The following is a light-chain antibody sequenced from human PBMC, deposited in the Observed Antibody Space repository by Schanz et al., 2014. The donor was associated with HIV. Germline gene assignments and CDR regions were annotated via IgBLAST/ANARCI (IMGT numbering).Light chain of an antibody. CDR3: ISYTRDTVL. J-gene: IGLJ2*01. CDR1: SNDIGAYRY. CDR2: EVT. V-gene: IGLV2-8*01. Sequence: QSALTQPPSAFGSPGQSVTISCTGTSNDIGAYRYVSWYQHHPGRAPRLLIYEVTKRPSGVPGRFSGSKSGNTASLTISGLQPEDEADYYCISYTRDTVLFGGGTKLTVL.